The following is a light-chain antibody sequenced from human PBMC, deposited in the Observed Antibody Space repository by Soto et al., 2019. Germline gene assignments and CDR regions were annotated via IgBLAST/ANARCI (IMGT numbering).Light chain of an antibody. CDR3: MQALQTPIT. J-gene: IGKJ5*01. Sequence: DILMTQSPLSLPVTPGEPASISCRSSQSLLHRNGYNYLEWYLQKPRQSPQLLIYLGSNRASGVPGRFSGSGSGRDFTLKISRVEAEDVGVYYCMQALQTPITFGQGTRLEI. CDR1: QSLLHRNGYNY. CDR2: LGS. V-gene: IGKV2-28*01.